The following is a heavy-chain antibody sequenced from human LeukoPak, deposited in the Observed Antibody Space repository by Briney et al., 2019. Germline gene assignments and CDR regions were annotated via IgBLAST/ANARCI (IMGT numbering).Heavy chain of an antibody. J-gene: IGHJ5*02. D-gene: IGHD2-15*01. Sequence: GGSLRLSCAASGFTFSSYWMSWVRQAPGKGLEWVANIKQDGSEKYYVDSVKGRFTISRDNAKNSLYLQMNSLRAEDTAVYYCARAVVIAATPIWFDPWGQGTLVTVSS. V-gene: IGHV3-7*05. CDR2: IKQDGSEK. CDR1: GFTFSSYW. CDR3: ARAVVIAATPIWFDP.